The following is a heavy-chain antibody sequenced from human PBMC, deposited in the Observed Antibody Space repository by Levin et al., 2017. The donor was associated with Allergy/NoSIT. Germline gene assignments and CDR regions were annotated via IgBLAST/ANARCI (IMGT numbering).Heavy chain of an antibody. CDR2: INHSGST. Sequence: PSETLSLTCAVYGGSFSGYYWSWIRQPPGKGLEWIGEINHSGSTNYNPSLKSRVTISVDTSKNQFSLKLSSVTAADTAVYYCAKETGYSSSWYKYWGQGTLVTVSS. CDR3: AKETGYSSSWYKY. V-gene: IGHV4-34*01. J-gene: IGHJ4*02. D-gene: IGHD6-13*01. CDR1: GGSFSGYY.